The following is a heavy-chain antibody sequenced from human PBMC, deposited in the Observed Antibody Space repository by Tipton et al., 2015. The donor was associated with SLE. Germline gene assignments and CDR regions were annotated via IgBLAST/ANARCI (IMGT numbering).Heavy chain of an antibody. CDR3: ARAAAVADY. D-gene: IGHD6-13*01. CDR2: ISAYNGNT. CDR1: GYSFSTYG. J-gene: IGHJ4*02. V-gene: IGHV1-18*01. Sequence: QVQLVQSGAEVKKPGASVKVSCKTSGYSFSTYGMAWVRLAPGQGFEWMGWISAYNGNTDYAQKFQGRVTMTTDTSTSTAYMELRSLRSDDTAVYYCARAAAVADYWGQGTLVTVSS.